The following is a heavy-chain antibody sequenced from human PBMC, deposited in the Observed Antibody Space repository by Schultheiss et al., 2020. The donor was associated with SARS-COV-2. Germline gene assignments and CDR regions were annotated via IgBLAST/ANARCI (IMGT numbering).Heavy chain of an antibody. Sequence: GESLKISCAASGFTFSSYGMHWVRQAPGKGLEWVAVISYDGSNKYYVDSVKGRFTISRDNSKNTLYLQMNSLRAEDTAVYYCAKDSRYSSSWSLTGRPTYYYYGMDVWGQGTTVTVSS. J-gene: IGHJ6*02. CDR2: ISYDGSNK. CDR3: AKDSRYSSSWSLTGRPTYYYYGMDV. V-gene: IGHV3-30*18. D-gene: IGHD6-13*01. CDR1: GFTFSSYG.